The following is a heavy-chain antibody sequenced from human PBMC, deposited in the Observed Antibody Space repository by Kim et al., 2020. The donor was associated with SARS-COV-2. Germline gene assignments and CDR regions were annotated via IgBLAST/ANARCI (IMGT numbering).Heavy chain of an antibody. CDR3: ARVSGYGPGYYYYGMDV. Sequence: SETLSLTCAVYGGSFSGYYWSWIRQPPGKGLEWIGEINHSGSTNYNPSLKSRVTISVDTSKNQFSLKLSSVTAADTAVYYCARVSGYGPGYYYYGMDVWGQGTTVTVS. V-gene: IGHV4-34*01. D-gene: IGHD5-12*01. CDR2: INHSGST. J-gene: IGHJ6*02. CDR1: GGSFSGYY.